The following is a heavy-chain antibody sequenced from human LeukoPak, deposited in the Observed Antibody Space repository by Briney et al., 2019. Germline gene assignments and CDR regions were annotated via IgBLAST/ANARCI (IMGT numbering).Heavy chain of an antibody. V-gene: IGHV4-34*01. J-gene: IGHJ4*02. CDR2: INHSGST. Sequence: SETLSLTCAVYGGSFSGYYWSWIRQPPGEGLVWIGEINHSGSTNYNPSLKSRVTISVDTSKNQFSLKLSSVTAADTAVYYCARGPVQRSGSYYFDYWGQGTLVTVSS. D-gene: IGHD1-26*01. CDR1: GGSFSGYY. CDR3: ARGPVQRSGSYYFDY.